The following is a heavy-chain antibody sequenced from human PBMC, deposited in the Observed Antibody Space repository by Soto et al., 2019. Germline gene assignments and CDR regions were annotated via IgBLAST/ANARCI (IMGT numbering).Heavy chain of an antibody. CDR1: GFTFSSYS. J-gene: IGHJ3*02. CDR2: ISSSSSYI. V-gene: IGHV3-21*01. D-gene: IGHD6-19*01. CDR3: ARDPTRYSSGWHDAFDI. Sequence: LSLTCAASGFTFSSYSMNWVRQAPGKGLEWVSSISSSSSYIYYADSVKGRFTISRDNAKNSLYLQMNSLRAEDTAVYYCARDPTRYSSGWHDAFDIWGQGTMVTVSS.